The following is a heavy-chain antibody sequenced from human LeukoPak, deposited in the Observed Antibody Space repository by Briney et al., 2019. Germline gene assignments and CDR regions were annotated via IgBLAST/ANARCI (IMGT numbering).Heavy chain of an antibody. CDR1: GLSFDNAW. CDR3: TTMGGNNWFDWYFDL. V-gene: IGHV3-15*01. CDR2: IRGKIDGGTT. Sequence: GGSLRLSCAASGLSFDNAWMSWVRQVPGKGLKWVGRIRGKIDGGTTDYAAPVKGRFTISRDDSESTLYLHLTSLQIEDAAMYYCTTMGGNNWFDWYFDLWGRGTLVTVYS. J-gene: IGHJ2*01. D-gene: IGHD1-1*01.